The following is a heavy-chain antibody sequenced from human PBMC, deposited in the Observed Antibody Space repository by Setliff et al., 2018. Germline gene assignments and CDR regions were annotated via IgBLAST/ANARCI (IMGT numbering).Heavy chain of an antibody. J-gene: IGHJ3*02. Sequence: KTSETLSLTCTVSGGSIRSYYWSWIRQPPGKGLEWIGYIYTSGRTNYNPSLKSRVTISVDMSKNQFTLKVSSVTAADTAVYYCERDPPYCSSTSCRGAFDIWGQGTMVTVSS. CDR3: ERDPPYCSSTSCRGAFDI. CDR2: IYTSGRT. D-gene: IGHD2-2*01. CDR1: GGSIRSYY. V-gene: IGHV4-4*08.